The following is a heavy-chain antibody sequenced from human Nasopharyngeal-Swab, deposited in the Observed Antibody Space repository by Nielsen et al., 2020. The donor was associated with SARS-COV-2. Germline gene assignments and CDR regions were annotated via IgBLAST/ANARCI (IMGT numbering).Heavy chain of an antibody. Sequence: ASVKVSCKASGDTFITSYMHWVRQAPGQGLEWMGIINPSGGSTNYAQRFQGRVTMTRDTSTSTVYMELSSLRSEDTAVYYCARHSSLLMDVWGKGTTVTVSS. CDR3: ARHSSLLMDV. D-gene: IGHD3-22*01. V-gene: IGHV1-46*01. CDR2: INPSGGST. J-gene: IGHJ6*03. CDR1: GDTFITSY.